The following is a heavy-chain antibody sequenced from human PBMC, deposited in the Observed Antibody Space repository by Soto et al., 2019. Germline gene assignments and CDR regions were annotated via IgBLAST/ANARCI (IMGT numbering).Heavy chain of an antibody. J-gene: IGHJ6*02. CDR1: GYTFTSYG. Sequence: ASVKVSCKASGYTFTSYGISWVRQAPGQGLEWMGWISAYNGNTNYAQKLQGRVTMTTDTSTSTAYMELRSLRSDDTAVYYCARDYDFWSGHSSPYGMDVWGQGTTVTVS. CDR3: ARDYDFWSGHSSPYGMDV. V-gene: IGHV1-18*01. D-gene: IGHD3-3*01. CDR2: ISAYNGNT.